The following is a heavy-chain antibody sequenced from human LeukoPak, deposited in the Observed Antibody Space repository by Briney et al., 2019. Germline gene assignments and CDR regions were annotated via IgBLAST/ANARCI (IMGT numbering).Heavy chain of an antibody. CDR2: IYHSGST. D-gene: IGHD1-26*01. CDR1: GGSISSSNW. Sequence: PSGTLSLTCAVSGGSISSSNWWSWVRQPPGKGLEWIGEIYHSGSTNYNPSLKSRVTISVDKSKNQFSLKLSSVTAADTAVYYCARQIVGATTWYNYYYYYMDVWGKGTTVTISS. J-gene: IGHJ6*03. V-gene: IGHV4-4*02. CDR3: ARQIVGATTWYNYYYYYMDV.